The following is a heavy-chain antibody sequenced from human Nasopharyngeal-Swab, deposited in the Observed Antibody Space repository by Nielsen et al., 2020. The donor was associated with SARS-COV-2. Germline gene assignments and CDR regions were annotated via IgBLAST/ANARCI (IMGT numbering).Heavy chain of an antibody. Sequence: GESLKISCAASGFTFSDSAIHWVRQAPGEGLEWVARIRTKGNNYATAYSAPVKGKFIIFSDDPTNTAYLQMNSLTTEDAAMYYCTRCGGGCYSGRDYWGQGTLVTVSS. CDR1: GFTFSDSA. J-gene: IGHJ4*02. D-gene: IGHD2-15*01. V-gene: IGHV3-73*01. CDR3: TRCGGGCYSGRDY. CDR2: IRTKGNNYAT.